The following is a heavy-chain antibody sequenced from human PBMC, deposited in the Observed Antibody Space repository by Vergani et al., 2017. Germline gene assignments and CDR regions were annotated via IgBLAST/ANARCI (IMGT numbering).Heavy chain of an antibody. J-gene: IGHJ6*03. V-gene: IGHV3-23*04. D-gene: IGHD2-15*01. CDR1: GFTFSSYA. CDR3: ARMVAATGYYYYYMDV. Sequence: EVQLVESGGGLVQPGGSLRLSCAASGFTFSSYAMSWVRQAPGKGLEWVSAISGSGGSTYYADSVKGRLTISRDNSKNTLYLQMNSLRAEDTAVYYCARMVAATGYYYYYMDVWGKGTTVTVSS. CDR2: ISGSGGST.